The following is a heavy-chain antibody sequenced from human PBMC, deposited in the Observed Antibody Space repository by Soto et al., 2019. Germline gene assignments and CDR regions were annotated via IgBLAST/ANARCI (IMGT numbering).Heavy chain of an antibody. CDR3: ATARVAPTIYYYYYYGMDV. J-gene: IGHJ6*02. D-gene: IGHD2-15*01. Sequence: ASVNVSCKVSGYTLTEFSMHWVQQAPGKGLEWMGGFDPEDGETIYAQKFQGRVTMTEDTSTDTAYMELSSLRSEDTAVYYCATARVAPTIYYYYYYGMDVWGQGTTVTVSS. V-gene: IGHV1-24*01. CDR2: FDPEDGET. CDR1: GYTLTEFS.